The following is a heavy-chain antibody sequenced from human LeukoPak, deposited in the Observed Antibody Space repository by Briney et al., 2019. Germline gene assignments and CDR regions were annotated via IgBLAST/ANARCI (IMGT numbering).Heavy chain of an antibody. Sequence: ASVKVSCKASGYTFTSYDINWVRQATGQGLEWMGWMNPNSGNTGYAQKFQGRVTMTEDTSTDTAYMELSSLRSEDTAVYYCATDQLGVRGRGPYYFDYWGQGTLVTVSS. V-gene: IGHV1-8*01. CDR2: MNPNSGNT. CDR1: GYTFTSYD. J-gene: IGHJ4*02. CDR3: ATDQLGVRGRGPYYFDY. D-gene: IGHD3-16*01.